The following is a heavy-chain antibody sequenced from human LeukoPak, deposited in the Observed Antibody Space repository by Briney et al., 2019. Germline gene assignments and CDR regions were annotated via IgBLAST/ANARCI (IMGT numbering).Heavy chain of an antibody. J-gene: IGHJ5*02. CDR3: AAQFNAGLGGYPDH. Sequence: GESLKISCQGSGDSFDSYWIGWVRQMPGKGLEWMGIIIPGDSDARYSPSFLGQVTFSADKSIRTVYLQWDSLKASDTATYYCAAQFNAGLGGYPDHWGQGTLVIVSS. CDR2: IIPGDSDA. D-gene: IGHD3-22*01. V-gene: IGHV5-51*01. CDR1: GDSFDSYW.